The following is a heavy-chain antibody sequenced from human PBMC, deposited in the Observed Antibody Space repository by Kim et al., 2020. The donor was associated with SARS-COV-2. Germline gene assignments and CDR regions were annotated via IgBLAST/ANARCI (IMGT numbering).Heavy chain of an antibody. D-gene: IGHD3-16*02. CDR2: TTYKSNWNT. J-gene: IGHJ4*02. CDR3: VKGYDYVWGSYRE. CDR1: GERVSRSPIT. Sequence: SQTLSLTCVISGERVSRSPITWNWIRLSPQRGLEWLGRTTYKSNWNTEYAPSVKSRITIIADESKNQFSLELKSVTPEDTAVYYCVKGYDYVWGSYREWGQGAPVIVSS. V-gene: IGHV6-1*01.